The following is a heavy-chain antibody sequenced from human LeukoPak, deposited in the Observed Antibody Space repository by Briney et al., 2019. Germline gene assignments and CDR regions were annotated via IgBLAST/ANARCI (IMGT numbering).Heavy chain of an antibody. J-gene: IGHJ4*02. CDR1: GDSVSSNSAA. D-gene: IGHD5-12*01. Sequence: SQTLSLTCAISGDSVSSNSAAWNWIRQSPSRGLEWLGRTYYRSKWYNDYAVSVKSRITINPDTSKNQFSLLLNSVTPEDTAVYYCARVPYRGHDRGPPCDIWGQGTLVTVSS. CDR3: ARVPYRGHDRGPPCDI. CDR2: TYYRSKWYN. V-gene: IGHV6-1*01.